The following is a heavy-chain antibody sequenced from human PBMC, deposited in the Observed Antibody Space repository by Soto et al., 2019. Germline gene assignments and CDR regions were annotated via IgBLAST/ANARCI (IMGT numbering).Heavy chain of an antibody. V-gene: IGHV3-21*01. CDR1: GVTFSSYS. Sequence: PGGSLRLSCAASGVTFSSYSMNWVRQAPGKGLEWVSSISSSSSYIYYADSVKGRFTISRDNAKNSLYLQMNSLRAEDTAVYYCARAPSEYQLLIFFDYWGQGTLVTVSS. D-gene: IGHD2-2*01. J-gene: IGHJ4*02. CDR3: ARAPSEYQLLIFFDY. CDR2: ISSSSSYI.